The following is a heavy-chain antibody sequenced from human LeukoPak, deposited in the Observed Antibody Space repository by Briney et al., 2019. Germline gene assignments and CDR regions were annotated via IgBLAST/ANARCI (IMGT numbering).Heavy chain of an antibody. CDR2: SYYSGST. Sequence: SETLSLTCTVSGGSISSSSYYWGWIRQSSGKGLEWIGSSYYSGSTYYNPSLKSRVTISVDTSKNQFSLKLSSVTAADTAVYYCARGNRWWSMLDYWGQGTLVTVSS. V-gene: IGHV4-39*07. D-gene: IGHD2-8*02. CDR3: ARGNRWWSMLDY. CDR1: GGSISSSSYY. J-gene: IGHJ4*02.